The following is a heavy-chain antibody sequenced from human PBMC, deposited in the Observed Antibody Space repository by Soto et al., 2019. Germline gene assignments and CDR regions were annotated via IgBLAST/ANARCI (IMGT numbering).Heavy chain of an antibody. CDR2: LRSKANSYAT. CDR1: GFTFSDSA. V-gene: IGHV3-73*01. J-gene: IGHJ4*02. CDR3: TASGSDTFVDY. Sequence: GGSLRLSCAASGFTFSDSAMHWVRQASGKGLERVGRLRSKANSYATVYAASVKGRFTISRDDSKNTAYLQMNSLKTEDTAVYYCTASGSDTFVDYWGQGTLVTVSS. D-gene: IGHD5-12*01.